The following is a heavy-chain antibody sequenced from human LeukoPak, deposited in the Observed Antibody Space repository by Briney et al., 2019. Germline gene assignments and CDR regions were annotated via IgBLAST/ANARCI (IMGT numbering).Heavy chain of an antibody. J-gene: IGHJ6*03. D-gene: IGHD3-10*01. CDR3: ARARGTGSYYGHDYYYYYFMDV. V-gene: IGHV1-46*01. CDR1: GYTFTTDY. Sequence: EASVKVSCKASGYTFTTDYIHWVRQAPGQGLEWVGIINPSGGSTNYAQKFQGRVIMTGDTSTSTVYMELRSLRSEDTAVYYCARARGTGSYYGHDYYYYYFMDVWGQGTTVTVSS. CDR2: INPSGGST.